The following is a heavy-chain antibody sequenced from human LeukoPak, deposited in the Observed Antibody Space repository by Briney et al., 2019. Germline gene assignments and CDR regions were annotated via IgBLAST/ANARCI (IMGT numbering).Heavy chain of an antibody. CDR2: INPNSGGT. D-gene: IGHD2-2*01. CDR3: AGESCSSTSCYDIRGNWFDP. Sequence: ASVKVSCKASRYTFTGYYMHWLRQAPAQGLEWMGWINPNSGGTNYAQRFQGRVTMTRDTSISTAYMELSRLRSDDTAVYYCAGESCSSTSCYDIRGNWFDPWGQGTVVTVSS. CDR1: RYTFTGYY. J-gene: IGHJ5*02. V-gene: IGHV1-2*02.